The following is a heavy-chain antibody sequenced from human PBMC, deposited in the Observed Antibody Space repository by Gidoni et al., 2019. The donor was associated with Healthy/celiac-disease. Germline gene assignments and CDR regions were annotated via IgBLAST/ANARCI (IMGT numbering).Heavy chain of an antibody. J-gene: IGHJ4*02. CDR3: ARDLDVGYSYGSYFDY. CDR2: IIPIFGTA. Sequence: QVQLVQSGAEVKKPGSSVKVSCKASGGTFRSYAISWVRQAPGQGLEWMGGIIPIFGTANYAQKFQGRVTITADESTSTAYMELSSLRSEDTAVYYCARDLDVGYSYGSYFDYWGQGTLVTVSS. CDR1: GGTFRSYA. D-gene: IGHD5-18*01. V-gene: IGHV1-69*01.